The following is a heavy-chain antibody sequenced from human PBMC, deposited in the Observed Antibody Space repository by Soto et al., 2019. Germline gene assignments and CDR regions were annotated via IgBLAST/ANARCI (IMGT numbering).Heavy chain of an antibody. Sequence: GGSLSLSCGASGFTFDDYTMHWVRQAPGKGLEWVSLISWDGGSTYYADSVKGRFTISRDNSKNSLYLQMSSLRTEDTALYYCAKDSEIAVAGTLYYYGMDVWGQGTTVTVSS. D-gene: IGHD6-19*01. CDR1: GFTFDDYT. CDR3: AKDSEIAVAGTLYYYGMDV. CDR2: ISWDGGST. V-gene: IGHV3-43*01. J-gene: IGHJ6*02.